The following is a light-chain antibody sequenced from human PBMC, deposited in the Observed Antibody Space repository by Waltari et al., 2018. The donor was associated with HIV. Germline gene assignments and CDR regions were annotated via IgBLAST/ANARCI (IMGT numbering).Light chain of an antibody. CDR1: QSVTSTY. V-gene: IGKV3-20*01. CDR3: QQYGSSPYT. Sequence: EIVLTQSPGTLSLSPGETATLPCRASQSVTSTYLAWYHQKPGQAPRLLIYGASSRATGIPDRFRCSWSGTDFTLTIRRLEPEDFAVYYCQQYGSSPYTFGQGTKLEIK. CDR2: GAS. J-gene: IGKJ2*01.